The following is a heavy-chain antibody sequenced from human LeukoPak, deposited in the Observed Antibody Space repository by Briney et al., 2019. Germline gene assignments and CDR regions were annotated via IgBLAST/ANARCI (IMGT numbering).Heavy chain of an antibody. CDR2: INHSGST. D-gene: IGHD2-2*01. V-gene: IGHV4-34*01. J-gene: IGHJ4*02. CDR1: GGSFSGYY. CDR3: ARVVPPREPFDY. Sequence: SETLSLTCAVYGGSFSGYYWSWIRQPPGTGLEWIGEINHSGSTNYNPSLKSRVTISVDTSKNQFSLKLSSVTAADTAVYYCARVVPPREPFDYWGQGTLVTVS.